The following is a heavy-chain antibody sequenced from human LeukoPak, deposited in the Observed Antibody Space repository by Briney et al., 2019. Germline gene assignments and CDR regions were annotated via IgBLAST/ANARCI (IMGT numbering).Heavy chain of an antibody. CDR2: IYHSGHT. CDR3: AKEGTVRWFDP. V-gene: IGHV4-38-2*02. Sequence: SETLSLTCTVSGYSLSSGYYWSFIRRPPGKGLEWIGGIYHSGHTFYNPSLKSRVTISVETSKNQFSLKLNSVTAADTAVYYCAKEGTVRWFDPWGQGTLVTVSS. J-gene: IGHJ5*02. D-gene: IGHD1-14*01. CDR1: GYSLSSGYY.